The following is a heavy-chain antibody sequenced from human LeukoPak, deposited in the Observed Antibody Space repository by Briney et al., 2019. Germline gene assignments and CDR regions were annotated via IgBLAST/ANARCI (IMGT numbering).Heavy chain of an antibody. V-gene: IGHV4-31*03. Sequence: SETLSLTCTVSGGSISSGGYYWSWLRQPPGKGLEWIGYIYFSGSTFNIPSPKSRVTISVASSKHQSSLKLSSVTAADTAVYYCARDRITMVRARSFYGMDVWGQGTTATVSS. J-gene: IGHJ6*02. CDR3: ARDRITMVRARSFYGMDV. D-gene: IGHD3-10*01. CDR1: GGSISSGGYY. CDR2: IYFSGST.